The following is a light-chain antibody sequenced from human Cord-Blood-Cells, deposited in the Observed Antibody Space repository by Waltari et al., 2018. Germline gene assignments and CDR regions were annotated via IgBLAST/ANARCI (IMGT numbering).Light chain of an antibody. J-gene: IGKJ4*01. Sequence: DIQMTQSASSLSASVGDRVTITCQASQDISNYLNWYQQKPGKAPKLLIYDASNLETGVPSRFSGSGSGTDFTFTISSLQPEDIATYYCQQYDKGLTFGGGTKVESK. CDR1: QDISNY. V-gene: IGKV1-33*01. CDR2: DAS. CDR3: QQYDKGLT.